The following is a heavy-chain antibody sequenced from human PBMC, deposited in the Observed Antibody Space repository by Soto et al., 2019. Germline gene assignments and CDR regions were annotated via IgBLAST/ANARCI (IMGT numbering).Heavy chain of an antibody. V-gene: IGHV3-23*01. D-gene: IGHD6-13*01. CDR3: ARRSSSWYFDY. Sequence: EVQLLESGGGLVQPGGSLRLSCAASGFTFSNYAMNWVRQAPGKGLEWVSANSGSGDSTYYADSVKGRFTISRDNSKNTLYLQINSLRAEDTAVYYCARRSSSWYFDYWGQGTLVSFSS. J-gene: IGHJ4*02. CDR2: NSGSGDST. CDR1: GFTFSNYA.